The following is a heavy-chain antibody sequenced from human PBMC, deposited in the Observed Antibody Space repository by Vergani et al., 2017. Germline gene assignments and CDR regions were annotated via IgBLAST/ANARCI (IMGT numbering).Heavy chain of an antibody. CDR2: IYWDDDK. CDR1: GFSLSTSGVG. CDR3: AHAREYSSSAYFDY. V-gene: IGHV2-5*02. J-gene: IGHJ4*02. D-gene: IGHD6-6*01. Sequence: QITLKESGPTLVKPTQTLTLTCTFSGFSLSTSGVGVGWIRQPPGQALEWLALIYWDDDKRYSPSLKSRLTITKDTSKNQVVLTMTNMDPVDTATYYCAHAREYSSSAYFDYWGQGTLVTVSS.